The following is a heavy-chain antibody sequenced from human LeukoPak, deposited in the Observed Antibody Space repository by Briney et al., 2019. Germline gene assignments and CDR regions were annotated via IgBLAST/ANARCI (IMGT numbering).Heavy chain of an antibody. Sequence: GASVKVSCKASGYTFTGYYMHWVRQAPGQGLEWMGWINPNSGGTNYAQKFQGRVTMTRDTSISTAYMELSRLRPDDTAVYYCARGGRYFDWLFAPFDYWGQGTLVTVPS. CDR2: INPNSGGT. J-gene: IGHJ4*02. D-gene: IGHD3-9*01. CDR3: ARGGRYFDWLFAPFDY. CDR1: GYTFTGYY. V-gene: IGHV1-2*02.